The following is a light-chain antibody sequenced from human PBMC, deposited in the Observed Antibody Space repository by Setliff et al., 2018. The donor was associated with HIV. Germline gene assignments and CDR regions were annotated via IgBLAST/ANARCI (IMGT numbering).Light chain of an antibody. CDR2: EVN. CDR1: SSDVGSYNL. J-gene: IGLJ1*01. Sequence: QSALAQPASVSGSPGQSITISCTGNSSDVGSYNLVSWYQQHSDKAPKLIIYEVNKRPSGVSDRFSGSKSGNTASLTISGLQAEDEADYHCCSYARSSPYVFGSGTKVTVL. CDR3: CSYARSSPYV. V-gene: IGLV2-23*02.